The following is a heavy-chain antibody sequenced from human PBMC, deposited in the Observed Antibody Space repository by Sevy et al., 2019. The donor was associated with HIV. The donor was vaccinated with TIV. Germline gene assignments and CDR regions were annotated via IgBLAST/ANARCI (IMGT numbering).Heavy chain of an antibody. CDR3: ARGLGEWELLDY. J-gene: IGHJ4*02. V-gene: IGHV3-7*01. D-gene: IGHD1-26*01. CDR1: GFTFSSYW. CDR2: IKQDGSEK. Sequence: GGSLRLSCAASGFTFSSYWMHWVRQAPGKGLVWVANIKQDGSEKYYVDSVKGRFTISRDNAKNSLYLQMNSLRAEDTAVYYCARGLGEWELLDYWGQGTLVTVSS.